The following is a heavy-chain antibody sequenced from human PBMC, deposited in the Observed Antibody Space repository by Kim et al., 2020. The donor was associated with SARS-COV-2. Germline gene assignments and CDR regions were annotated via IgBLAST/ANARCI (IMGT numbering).Heavy chain of an antibody. CDR2: ISAYNGNT. J-gene: IGHJ6*02. D-gene: IGHD3-9*01. CDR3: GRGGYDRTGSYMGYAMDV. V-gene: IGHV1-18*04. Sequence: ASVKVSCKASGYTFTNYGIIWVRQVPGQGLEGMGWISAYNGNTNYAQNLQGRGTMTTDKSTSTADLELRSLKADDTAVWYCGRGGYDRTGSYMGYAMDVWGPGTPVTVSS. CDR1: GYTFTNYG.